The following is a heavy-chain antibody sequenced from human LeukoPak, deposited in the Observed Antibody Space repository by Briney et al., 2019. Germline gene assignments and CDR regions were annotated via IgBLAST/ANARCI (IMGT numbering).Heavy chain of an antibody. CDR1: GFTFSTYS. CDR3: AGQSYARFDP. CDR2: IQPDGSEG. D-gene: IGHD3-16*01. J-gene: IGHJ5*02. Sequence: GGSLRLSCAASGFTFSTYSMNWVRQAPGKGLEWVGNIQPDGSEGYPVDSVKGRFTISRDNARNSLFLQMNSLRVEDTAVYYCAGQSYARFDPWGQGTLVTVSS. V-gene: IGHV3-7*01.